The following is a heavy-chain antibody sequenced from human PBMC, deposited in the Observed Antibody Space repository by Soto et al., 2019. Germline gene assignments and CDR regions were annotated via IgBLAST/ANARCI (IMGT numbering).Heavy chain of an antibody. CDR1: GYTFTSYG. Sequence: GASVKVSCKASGYTFTSYGISWVRQAPGQGLEWMGWISAYNGNTNYAQKLQGRVTMTTDTSTSTAYMELRSLRSDDTSVYYCARVDIVVVVAAPDNWFDPWGQGTLVTVS. D-gene: IGHD2-15*01. CDR3: ARVDIVVVVAAPDNWFDP. CDR2: ISAYNGNT. V-gene: IGHV1-18*01. J-gene: IGHJ5*02.